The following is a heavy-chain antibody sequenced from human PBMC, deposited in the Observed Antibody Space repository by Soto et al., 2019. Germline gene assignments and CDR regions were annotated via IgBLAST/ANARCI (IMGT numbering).Heavy chain of an antibody. CDR3: ACRLSPSGSDQVLSWFDP. CDR2: INHSGST. D-gene: IGHD3-10*01. CDR1: GGSFSGYY. V-gene: IGHV4-34*01. J-gene: IGHJ5*02. Sequence: QVQLQQWGAGLLKPSETLSLTCAVYGGSFSGYYWSWIRQPPGKGLEWIGEINHSGSTNYNPSLKSRVTISVDTSKNQFSLKLSSVNAADTAVYYCACRLSPSGSDQVLSWFDPWGQGTLVTVSS.